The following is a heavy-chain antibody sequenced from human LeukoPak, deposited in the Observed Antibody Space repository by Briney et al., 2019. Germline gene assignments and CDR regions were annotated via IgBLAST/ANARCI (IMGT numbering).Heavy chain of an antibody. Sequence: GGSLRLSCAASGFTFSDYYMSWIRQAPGKGLEWVSYISSSGSTIYYADSVKGRFTISRDNAKNSLYLQMNSLRAEDTAVYHCARVYCSSTSCYFFDYWGQGTLVTVSS. D-gene: IGHD2-2*01. J-gene: IGHJ4*02. V-gene: IGHV3-11*01. CDR1: GFTFSDYY. CDR3: ARVYCSSTSCYFFDY. CDR2: ISSSGSTI.